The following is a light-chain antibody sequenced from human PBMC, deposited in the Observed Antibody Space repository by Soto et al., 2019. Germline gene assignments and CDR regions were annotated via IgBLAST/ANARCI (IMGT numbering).Light chain of an antibody. CDR1: QDISNY. CDR2: KAS. V-gene: IGKV1-5*03. CDR3: QHYNTYPWT. Sequence: IQLTQSPSSLSASVGDRVTITCQASQDISNYLNWYQQKPGKAPNLLIHKASHLESGVPSRFSGSGSGTEFTLTISSLQPGDFATYYCQHYNTYPWTFGQGTKVDI. J-gene: IGKJ1*01.